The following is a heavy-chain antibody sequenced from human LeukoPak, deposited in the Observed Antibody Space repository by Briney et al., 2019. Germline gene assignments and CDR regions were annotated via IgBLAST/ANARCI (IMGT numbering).Heavy chain of an antibody. Sequence: GGSLRLSCAACGFTFSSYDIHWVRQATGRGLEWVSVIGTAGDTYYPGSGKGQFTISRDNAQNSLYLQMNSLRAEDTAVYYCARDAVAGSYYYYNMDVWGKGTTVTVSS. J-gene: IGHJ6*03. D-gene: IGHD6-19*01. CDR1: GFTFSSYD. CDR3: ARDAVAGSYYYYNMDV. V-gene: IGHV3-13*03. CDR2: IGTAGDT.